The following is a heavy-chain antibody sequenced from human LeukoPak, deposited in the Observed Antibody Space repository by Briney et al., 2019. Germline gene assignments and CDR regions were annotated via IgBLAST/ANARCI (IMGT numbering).Heavy chain of an antibody. CDR2: INHSGST. Sequence: SETLSLTCAVYGGSFSGYYWSWIRQPPGKGLEWIGEINHSGSTNYNPSLKSRVTISVDTSKNQFSLKLSSVTAADTAVYYCARGGTENVLMMYAAPPYYFDYWGQGTLVTVSS. J-gene: IGHJ4*02. CDR3: ARGGTENVLMMYAAPPYYFDY. CDR1: GGSFSGYY. V-gene: IGHV4-34*01. D-gene: IGHD2-8*01.